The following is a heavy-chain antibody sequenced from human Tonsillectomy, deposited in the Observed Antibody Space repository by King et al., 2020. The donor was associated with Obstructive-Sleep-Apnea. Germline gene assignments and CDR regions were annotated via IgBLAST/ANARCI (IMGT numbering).Heavy chain of an antibody. V-gene: IGHV4-59*01. Sequence: QLQESGPGLVKPSETLTLTCTVSGGSISGYYWSWIRQPPGKGLEWIGYIYYSGSTNYNPSLKSRVTMSVDTPKNQFSLKLSSVTAADTAVYYCARAPGTYSEADYWGQGTLVTVSS. CDR1: GGSISGYY. CDR3: ARAPGTYSEADY. D-gene: IGHD6-13*01. J-gene: IGHJ4*02. CDR2: IYYSGST.